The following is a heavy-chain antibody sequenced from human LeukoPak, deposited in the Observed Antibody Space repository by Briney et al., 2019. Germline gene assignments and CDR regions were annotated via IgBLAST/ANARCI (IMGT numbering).Heavy chain of an antibody. Sequence: ASVKVSCKASGGTFGSYAISWVRQAPGQGLEWMGRIIPILGIANYAQKFQGRVTITADKSTSTAYMELSSLRSEDTAVYYCAGRPGRGSSSYYFDYWGQGTLVTVSS. D-gene: IGHD1-26*01. V-gene: IGHV1-69*04. CDR3: AGRPGRGSSSYYFDY. CDR2: IIPILGIA. CDR1: GGTFGSYA. J-gene: IGHJ4*02.